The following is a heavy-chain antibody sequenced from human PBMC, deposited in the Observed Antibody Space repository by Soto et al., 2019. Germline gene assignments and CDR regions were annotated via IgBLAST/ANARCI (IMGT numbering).Heavy chain of an antibody. Sequence: EVQLVQSGAEVKKPGESLKISCQGSGYSFSTSWIGWVRQMPGKGLEWMGIIYPGDSDTRYSPSFQGQVTISADKSISTAFLQWSSLKASDTATYYCARTTSAGIRGYFDYWGQGTLVTVSS. D-gene: IGHD2-15*01. CDR3: ARTTSAGIRGYFDY. CDR1: GYSFSTSW. CDR2: IYPGDSDT. J-gene: IGHJ4*02. V-gene: IGHV5-51*01.